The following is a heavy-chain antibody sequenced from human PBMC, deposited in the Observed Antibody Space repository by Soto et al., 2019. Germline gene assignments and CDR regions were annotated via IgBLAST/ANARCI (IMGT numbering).Heavy chain of an antibody. V-gene: IGHV3-21*01. Sequence: GGSLRLSCAASGFTFSSYSMNWVRQAPGKGLEWVSSISSSSSYIYYADSVKGRFTISRDNAKNSLYLQMNSLRAEDTAVYYCARVSSSSPDYFDYWVQGTLVTVSS. CDR1: GFTFSSYS. CDR2: ISSSSSYI. J-gene: IGHJ4*02. CDR3: ARVSSSSPDYFDY. D-gene: IGHD6-6*01.